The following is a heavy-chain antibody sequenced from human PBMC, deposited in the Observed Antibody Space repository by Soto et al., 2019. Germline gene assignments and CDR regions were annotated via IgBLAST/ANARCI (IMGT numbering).Heavy chain of an antibody. D-gene: IGHD3-16*01. CDR1: GFTFSTSS. CDR3: ARGGRFTFGFDY. CDR2: ISGDSGAI. V-gene: IGHV3-23*01. J-gene: IGHJ4*02. Sequence: EAQLLESGGGLVQPGGSLRLSCAASGFTFSTSSMSWVRQAPGKGLEWVSAISGDSGAIYYADSVKGRFTISRDNSRDTLYLQMNSLRAEDTALYFCARGGRFTFGFDYWGQGTLISVSS.